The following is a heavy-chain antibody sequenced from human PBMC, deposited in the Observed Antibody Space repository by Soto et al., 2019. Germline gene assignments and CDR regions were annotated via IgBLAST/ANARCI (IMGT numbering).Heavy chain of an antibody. J-gene: IGHJ4*02. CDR3: ATGGSYCGGDCYLDY. CDR2: ISSASGYI. V-gene: IGHV3-21*01. D-gene: IGHD2-21*02. CDR1: GFTFGDYS. Sequence: GGSLRLSCAASGFTFGDYSMHWVRQAPGKGPEWVSAISSASGYIYYADSVKGRFAISRDNGKNSLYLQMSRLRAEDTAVYYCATGGSYCGGDCYLDYWGQGTIVTVSP.